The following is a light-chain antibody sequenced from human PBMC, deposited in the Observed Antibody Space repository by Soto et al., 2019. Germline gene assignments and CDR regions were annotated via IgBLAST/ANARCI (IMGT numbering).Light chain of an antibody. CDR2: GAS. Sequence: ELVMTQSPATLSVSPGERATLSCRASQSVSSNLAWYQQKPGQAPRLLIYGASTRATGIPARFSGSGSGTEFTLTISSLQSEDFAVYYCQQYNNWLRTFGPGTKV. CDR1: QSVSSN. J-gene: IGKJ1*01. V-gene: IGKV3-15*01. CDR3: QQYNNWLRT.